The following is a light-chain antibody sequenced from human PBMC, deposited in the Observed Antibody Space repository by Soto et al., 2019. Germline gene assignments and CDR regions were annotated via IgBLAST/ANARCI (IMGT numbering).Light chain of an antibody. Sequence: ETVMTQPPATLSVSPGERATLSCRASQSVFSSLAWYQHKPGQAPRLLIYGAATRATGIPARFSGSGSGTEFTLTISSLQSDDIAVYYCQQYHNWPAFGQGTKV. V-gene: IGKV3-15*01. J-gene: IGKJ1*01. CDR3: QQYHNWPA. CDR2: GAA. CDR1: QSVFSS.